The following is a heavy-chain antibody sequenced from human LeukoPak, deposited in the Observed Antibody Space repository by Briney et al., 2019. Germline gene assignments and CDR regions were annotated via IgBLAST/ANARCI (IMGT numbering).Heavy chain of an antibody. Sequence: GGSPRLSCAASGFTFSSYAMSWVRQAPGKGLEWVSAISGSGGSTYYADSVKGRFTISRDNSKNTLYLQMNSLRAEDTAVYYCAKDLSGIRGSGSFCYYGMDVWGQGTTVTVSS. D-gene: IGHD3-10*01. CDR3: AKDLSGIRGSGSFCYYGMDV. V-gene: IGHV3-23*01. CDR1: GFTFSSYA. J-gene: IGHJ6*02. CDR2: ISGSGGST.